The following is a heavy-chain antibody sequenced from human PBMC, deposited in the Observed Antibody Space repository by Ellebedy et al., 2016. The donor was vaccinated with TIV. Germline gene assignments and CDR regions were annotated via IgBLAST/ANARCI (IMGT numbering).Heavy chain of an antibody. Sequence: AASVQVSCKASGYFFTTYYIHWVRPAPGQGLEWMGIINPSASTANHAQKFQGRLTMTSDTSTSTVYMELNSLRSEDTAVYYCARSETLVREWDFWGQGTLVTVSS. D-gene: IGHD3-10*01. V-gene: IGHV1-46*01. CDR3: ARSETLVREWDF. J-gene: IGHJ4*02. CDR1: GYFFTTYY. CDR2: INPSASTA.